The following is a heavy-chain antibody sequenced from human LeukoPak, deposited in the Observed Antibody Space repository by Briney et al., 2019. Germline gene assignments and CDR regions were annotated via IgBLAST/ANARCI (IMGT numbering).Heavy chain of an antibody. Sequence: GSLRLSCAASGFTFSSYWMSWVRQAPGKGLEWIGSIYHSGSTYYNPSLKSRVTISVDTSKNQFSLKLSSVTAADTAVYYCARPSPLYYFDYWGQGTLVTVSS. CDR3: ARPSPLYYFDY. J-gene: IGHJ4*02. CDR2: IYHSGST. V-gene: IGHV4-38-2*01. CDR1: GFTFSSYW.